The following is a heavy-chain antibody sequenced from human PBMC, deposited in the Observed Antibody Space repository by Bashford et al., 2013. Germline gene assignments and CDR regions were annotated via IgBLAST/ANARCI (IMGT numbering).Heavy chain of an antibody. Sequence: SETLSLTCTVSGGSISSYYWSWIRQPPGKGLEWIGYIYYSGSTNYNPSLKSRVTISVDTSKNQFSLKLSSVTAADTAVYYCAREPRRNKLELPNYYYYGMDVWGQGTTVTVSS. J-gene: IGHJ6*02. V-gene: IGHV4-59*12. CDR2: IYYSGST. D-gene: IGHD1-7*01. CDR1: GGSISSYY. CDR3: AREPRRNKLELPNYYYYGMDV.